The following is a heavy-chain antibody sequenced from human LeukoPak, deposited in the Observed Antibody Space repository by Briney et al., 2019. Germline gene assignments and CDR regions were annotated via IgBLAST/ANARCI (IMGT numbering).Heavy chain of an antibody. Sequence: PGGSLRLSCAASGFTFSNYAMHWVRQAPGKGLEYISSISSDGGSTYYADSVKGRFTISRDNSKNTLYLQTGRLRAEDMAVYYCARSNNIVGATYFDYWGQGTLVTVSS. CDR1: GFTFSNYA. CDR2: ISSDGGST. J-gene: IGHJ4*02. V-gene: IGHV3-64*02. CDR3: ARSNNIVGATYFDY. D-gene: IGHD1-26*01.